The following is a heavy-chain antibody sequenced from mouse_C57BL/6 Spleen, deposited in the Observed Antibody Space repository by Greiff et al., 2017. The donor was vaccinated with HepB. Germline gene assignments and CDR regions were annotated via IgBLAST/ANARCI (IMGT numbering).Heavy chain of an antibody. CDR1: GFTFSDYG. CDR2: ISSGSSTI. J-gene: IGHJ1*03. V-gene: IGHV5-17*01. CDR3: ARYPDGYYWYFDV. D-gene: IGHD2-3*01. Sequence: EVKLVESGGGLVKPGGSLKLSCAASGFTFSDYGMHWVRQAPEKGLEWVAYISSGSSTIYYADTVKGRFTISRDDAKNTLFLQMTSLRSEDTAMYYCARYPDGYYWYFDVWGTGTTVTVSS.